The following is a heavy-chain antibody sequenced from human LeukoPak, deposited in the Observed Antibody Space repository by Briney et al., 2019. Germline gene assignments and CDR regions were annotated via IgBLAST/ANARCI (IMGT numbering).Heavy chain of an antibody. J-gene: IGHJ4*02. Sequence: GGSLRLSSAASGFTFSDYYMSWIRQAPGKGLEWVSYISSSSSYINYADSVKGRFTISRDNAKNSLYLQMNSLRADDTAVYYCARERLGELSYHDYWGQGTLVTVSS. D-gene: IGHD3-16*02. CDR1: GFTFSDYY. CDR3: ARERLGELSYHDY. V-gene: IGHV3-11*05. CDR2: ISSSSSYI.